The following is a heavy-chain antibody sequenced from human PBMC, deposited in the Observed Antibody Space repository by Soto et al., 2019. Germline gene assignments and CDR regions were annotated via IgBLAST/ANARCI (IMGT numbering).Heavy chain of an antibody. J-gene: IGHJ4*02. V-gene: IGHV1-2*02. CDR1: GYTFTGYY. Sequence: ASLKVSCKASGYTFTGYYMHWVRQAPGQGLEWMGWINPNSGGTNYAQKFQGRVTMTRDTSISTAYMELSRLRSDDTAVYYCARVSSSGWYEFDYWGQGTLVTVFS. CDR3: ARVSSSGWYEFDY. D-gene: IGHD6-19*01. CDR2: INPNSGGT.